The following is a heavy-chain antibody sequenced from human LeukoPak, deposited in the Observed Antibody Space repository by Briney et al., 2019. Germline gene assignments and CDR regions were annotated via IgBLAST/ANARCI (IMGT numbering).Heavy chain of an antibody. Sequence: GRSLRLSCSASGFTFNTYPTHWVRQSPGKGLEWVAVTSHDESYKFYAESVKGRFTISRDNSNNTLYLQMNTLRPEDTSVYYCARDRLFYFHSPDYRAGYFYAMDVWGQGTTVTVSS. J-gene: IGHJ6*02. D-gene: IGHD3-22*01. CDR1: GFTFNTYP. CDR3: ARDRLFYFHSPDYRAGYFYAMDV. CDR2: TSHDESYK. V-gene: IGHV3-30-3*01.